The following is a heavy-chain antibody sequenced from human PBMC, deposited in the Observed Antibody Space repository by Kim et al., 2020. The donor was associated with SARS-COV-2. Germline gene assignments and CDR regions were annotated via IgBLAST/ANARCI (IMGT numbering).Heavy chain of an antibody. J-gene: IGHJ4*02. V-gene: IGHV4-34*01. CDR3: ARGLRPYHSY. Sequence: STNYNPSLKSRVTISVDTSKNQFSLKLSSVTAADTAVYYCARGLRPYHSYWGQGTLVTVSS. D-gene: IGHD3-3*01. CDR2: ST.